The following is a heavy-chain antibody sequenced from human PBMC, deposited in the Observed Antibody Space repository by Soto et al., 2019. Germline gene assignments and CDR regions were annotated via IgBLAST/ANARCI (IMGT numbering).Heavy chain of an antibody. V-gene: IGHV3-23*01. Sequence: EVQLLESGGGLVQPGGSLRLSWAASGFTIGSNAIYWVRQLPGKGLGWVSAISDRGDTTHYADSVKGRFTISRDPSKNTLYLQLNALRADDTAVYYCAKDKPGTTSFDYWGQGTLVTVSS. CDR2: ISDRGDTT. D-gene: IGHD1-1*01. CDR3: AKDKPGTTSFDY. J-gene: IGHJ4*02. CDR1: GFTIGSNA.